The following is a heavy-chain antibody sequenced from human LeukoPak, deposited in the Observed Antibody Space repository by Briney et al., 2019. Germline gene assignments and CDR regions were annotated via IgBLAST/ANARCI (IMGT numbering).Heavy chain of an antibody. CDR2: INPNSGGT. D-gene: IGHD3-22*01. Sequence: ASVRVSCKASGYTFTGYYMHWVRQAPGQGLEWMGWINPNSGGTNYAQKFQGRVTMTRDTSISTAYMELSRLRSDDTAVYYCARDSYYDSSGYYYSDYYGMDVWGQGTTVTVSS. CDR1: GYTFTGYY. CDR3: ARDSYYDSSGYYYSDYYGMDV. V-gene: IGHV1-2*02. J-gene: IGHJ6*02.